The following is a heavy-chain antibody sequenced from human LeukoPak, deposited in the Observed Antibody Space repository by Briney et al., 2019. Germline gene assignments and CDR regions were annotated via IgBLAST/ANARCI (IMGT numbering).Heavy chain of an antibody. CDR2: ISGSAENT. D-gene: IGHD3-3*01. J-gene: IGHJ3*01. Sequence: GGSLRLSCAASGFAFSSHAMTWVRQAPGKGLVWVSSISGSAENTYYADSVKGRFTISRDSSQKILSLQMDNLKVDDTAIYYCAKGSTCDFWSGDALDVWGQGTMVTVAS. CDR1: GFAFSSHA. CDR3: AKGSTCDFWSGDALDV. V-gene: IGHV3-23*01.